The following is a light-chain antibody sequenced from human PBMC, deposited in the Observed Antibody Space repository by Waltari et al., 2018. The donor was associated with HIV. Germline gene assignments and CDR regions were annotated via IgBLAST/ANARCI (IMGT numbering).Light chain of an antibody. CDR3: QQSYSAPLT. V-gene: IGKV1-39*01. CDR2: AAS. CDR1: QRNSSY. Sequence: NQMIQSSSSLYASVGERDTITFRSSQRNSSYLSWYQQKPGKAPKLLIYAASNLQTGVPARFSGSGSGTDFTLTLSSLQAEDVATYYCQQSYSAPLTFGQGTKVEVK. J-gene: IGKJ1*01.